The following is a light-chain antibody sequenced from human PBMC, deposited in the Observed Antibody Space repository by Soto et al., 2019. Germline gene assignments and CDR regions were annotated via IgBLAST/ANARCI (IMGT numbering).Light chain of an antibody. CDR2: EVT. J-gene: IGLJ2*01. Sequence: QSVLTQPASVSGSPGQSITISCTGTSSDVGGYNYVSWYQQHPGKAPKLVIYEVTKRPSGVSNRFSGSKSGNTASLTISGLQAEDETDYYCSSYTSNNHVVFGGGTKVTVL. CDR1: SSDVGGYNY. CDR3: SSYTSNNHVV. V-gene: IGLV2-14*01.